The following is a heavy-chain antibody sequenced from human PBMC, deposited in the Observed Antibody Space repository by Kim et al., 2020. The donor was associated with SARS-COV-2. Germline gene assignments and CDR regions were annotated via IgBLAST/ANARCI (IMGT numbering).Heavy chain of an antibody. Sequence: SETLSLTCAVYGGSFSGYYWSWIRQPPGKGLEWIGEINHSGSTNYNPSLKSRVTISVDTSKNQFSLKLSSVTAADTAVYYCARGTMVRGETFDDWGHGTL. CDR1: GGSFSGYY. CDR2: INHSGST. D-gene: IGHD3-10*01. V-gene: IGHV4-34*01. J-gene: IGHJ4*01. CDR3: ARGTMVRGETFDD.